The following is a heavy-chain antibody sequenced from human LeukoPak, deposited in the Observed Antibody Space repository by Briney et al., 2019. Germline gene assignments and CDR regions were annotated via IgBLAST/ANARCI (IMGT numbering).Heavy chain of an antibody. J-gene: IGHJ6*03. CDR1: GGSISSYY. CDR3: ARSVEGYCSGTSCYYYYYYMDV. V-gene: IGHV4-59*01. CDR2: IYYSGST. D-gene: IGHD2-15*01. Sequence: SETLSLTCTVSGGSISSYYWSWIRQPPGKGLEWIGYIYYSGSTNYNPSLKSRVTISVGTSKNQFSLKLSSVTAADTAVYYCARSVEGYCSGTSCYYYYYYMDVWGKGTTVTVSS.